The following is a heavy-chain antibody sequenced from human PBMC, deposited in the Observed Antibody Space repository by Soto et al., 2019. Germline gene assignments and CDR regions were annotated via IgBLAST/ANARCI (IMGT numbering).Heavy chain of an antibody. CDR1: VFTFSSYA. J-gene: IGHJ6*02. Sequence: GGSLRLSCSASVFTFSSYAMSWVRQAPGKGLEWVSAISGSGGSTYYADSVKGRFTISRDNSKNTLYLQMNSLRAEDTAVYYCAKERELVRYGKYGMGVCGQGTTVTVSS. CDR2: ISGSGGST. CDR3: AKERELVRYGKYGMGV. D-gene: IGHD1-1*01. V-gene: IGHV3-23*01.